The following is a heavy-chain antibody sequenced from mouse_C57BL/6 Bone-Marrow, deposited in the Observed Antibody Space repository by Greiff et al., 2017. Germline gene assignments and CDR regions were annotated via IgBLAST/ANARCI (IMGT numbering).Heavy chain of an antibody. J-gene: IGHJ2*01. CDR2: IYPGDGDT. V-gene: IGHV1-80*01. CDR1: GYAFSSYW. D-gene: IGHD1-1*01. Sequence: VQRVESGAELVQPGASVKISCKASGYAFSSYWMNWVKQRPGKGLEWIGQIYPGDGDTNYNGKLTGKATLTADKSSSTAYMQRSSLTSEDSAVYFCARRYCGSSYVDDWGQGTTLTVSS. CDR3: ARRYCGSSYVDD.